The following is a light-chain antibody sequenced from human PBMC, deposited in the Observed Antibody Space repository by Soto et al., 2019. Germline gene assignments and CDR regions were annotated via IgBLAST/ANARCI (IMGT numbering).Light chain of an antibody. CDR3: QQRTNWPSST. Sequence: EIVLTQSPATLSLSPGETATLSCRASRSVSNYLAWYQQKPGQTPRLLIHDASNRAPGIPVRFSGSGSGTDFTLTISSLEPEDFAVYYCQQRTNWPSSTFCQGTRLEIK. J-gene: IGKJ5*01. V-gene: IGKV3-11*01. CDR1: RSVSNY. CDR2: DAS.